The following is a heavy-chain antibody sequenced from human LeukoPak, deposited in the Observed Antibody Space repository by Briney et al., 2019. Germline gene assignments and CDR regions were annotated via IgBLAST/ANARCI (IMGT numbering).Heavy chain of an antibody. Sequence: PSETLSLTCTVSGGSISSSSYYWGWIRQPPGKGLEWIGSIYYSGSTYYNPSLKSRVTISVDTSKNQFSLKLSSVTAADTAVYYCARGSGYSSGWIDYWGQGTLVTVSS. CDR1: GGSISSSSYY. CDR3: ARGSGYSSGWIDY. V-gene: IGHV4-39*01. CDR2: IYYSGST. J-gene: IGHJ4*02. D-gene: IGHD6-19*01.